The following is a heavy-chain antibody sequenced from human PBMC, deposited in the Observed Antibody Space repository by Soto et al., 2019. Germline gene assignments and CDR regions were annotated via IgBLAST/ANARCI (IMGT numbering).Heavy chain of an antibody. Sequence: QVQLVESGGGLVKPGGSLRLSCAASGFTFSDYYMSWIRQAPGKGLEWVSYISSSSSYTNNADSVKGRCTISRDNAKNSRYLQMNSLRGEDTAVDYCARVGGLTLNVDDWFDPWGQGSLVTVSS. CDR1: GFTFSDYY. D-gene: IGHD2-15*01. CDR3: ARVGGLTLNVDDWFDP. V-gene: IGHV3-11*06. CDR2: ISSSSSYT. J-gene: IGHJ5*02.